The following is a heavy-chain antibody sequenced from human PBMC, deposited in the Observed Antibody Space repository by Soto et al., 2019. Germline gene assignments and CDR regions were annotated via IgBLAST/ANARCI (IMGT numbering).Heavy chain of an antibody. CDR3: AKDRYGGLDAFDI. D-gene: IGHD3-10*01. CDR1: GFTFDDYA. CDR2: ISWHSGSI. V-gene: IGHV3-9*01. Sequence: EVQLVESGGGLVQPGRSLRLSCAASGFTFDDYAMHWVRQAPGKGLEWVSGISWHSGSIGYADSVKGRFTITRDNAKNSLYLPMNSLRAEDTALYYCAKDRYGGLDAFDIWGQGTMFTVSS. J-gene: IGHJ3*02.